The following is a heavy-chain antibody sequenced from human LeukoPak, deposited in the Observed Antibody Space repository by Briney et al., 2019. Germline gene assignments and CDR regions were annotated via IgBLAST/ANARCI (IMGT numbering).Heavy chain of an antibody. D-gene: IGHD3-10*01. CDR1: GFTFSSYW. Sequence: GGSLRLSCAASGFTFSSYWMHWVRQAPGKGLVWVSRINTDGSSTSYADSVKGRFTISRDNAKNTLYLQMNSLRAEDTAVYYCARDHKGSGAFDIWGQGTMVTVSS. CDR3: ARDHKGSGAFDI. V-gene: IGHV3-74*01. J-gene: IGHJ3*02. CDR2: INTDGSST.